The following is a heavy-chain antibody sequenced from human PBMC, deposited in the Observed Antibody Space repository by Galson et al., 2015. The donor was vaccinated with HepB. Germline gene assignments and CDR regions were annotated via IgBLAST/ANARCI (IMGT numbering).Heavy chain of an antibody. CDR3: AREYMVRGVPQVGYYYGMDV. J-gene: IGHJ6*02. Sequence: SLRLSCAASGFTFSSYAMHWVRQAPGKGLEWVAVISYDGSNKYYADSVKGRFTISRDNSKNTLYLQMNSLRAEDTAVYYCAREYMVRGVPQVGYYYGMDVWGQGTTVTVSS. CDR2: ISYDGSNK. CDR1: GFTFSSYA. D-gene: IGHD3-10*01. V-gene: IGHV3-30-3*01.